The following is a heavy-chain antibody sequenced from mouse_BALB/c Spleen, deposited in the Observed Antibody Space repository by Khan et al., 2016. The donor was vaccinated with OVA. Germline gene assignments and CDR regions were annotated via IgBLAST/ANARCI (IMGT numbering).Heavy chain of an antibody. J-gene: IGHJ2*01. CDR2: ISYSGST. D-gene: IGHD1-2*01. Sequence: EVQLVESGPGLVKPSQSLSLTCTVTGYSITSGYGWNWIRQFPGNKLEWVGYISYSGSTNYNPSLKSRISITRDTSKNQFSLQLNSVTTEDTATYYCARTARIKYWGQGTTLTVSS. V-gene: IGHV3-2*02. CDR1: GYSITSGYG. CDR3: ARTARIKY.